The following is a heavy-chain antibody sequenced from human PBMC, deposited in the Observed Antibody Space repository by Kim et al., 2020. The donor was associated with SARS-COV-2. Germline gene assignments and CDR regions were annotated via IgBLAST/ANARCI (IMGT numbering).Heavy chain of an antibody. CDR3: ARVKGSRGMDV. CDR2: T. Sequence: TNYNPSLKSRVTISVYTSKSQFSLKLSSVTAADTAVYYCARVKGSRGMDVWGQGTTVTVSS. V-gene: IGHV4-59*01. J-gene: IGHJ6*02.